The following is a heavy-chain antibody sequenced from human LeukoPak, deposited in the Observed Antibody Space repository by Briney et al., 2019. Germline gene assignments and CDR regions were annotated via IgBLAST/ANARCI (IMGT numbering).Heavy chain of an antibody. Sequence: PSETLSLTCAVSGYSISSSYYWGWIRQPPGKGLEWIGSIYHSGSTYYNPSLKGRVTISVDTSKNQSSLRLSSVTAADTAVYYCARGVAVAANWFDPWGQGTLVTVSS. CDR1: GYSISSSYY. V-gene: IGHV4-38-2*01. J-gene: IGHJ5*02. CDR3: ARGVAVAANWFDP. CDR2: IYHSGST. D-gene: IGHD6-19*01.